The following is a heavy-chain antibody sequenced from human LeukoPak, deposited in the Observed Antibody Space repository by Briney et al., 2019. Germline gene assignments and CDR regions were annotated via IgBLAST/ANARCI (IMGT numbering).Heavy chain of an antibody. CDR1: GYTFTSYA. V-gene: IGHV1-3*01. J-gene: IGHJ4*02. CDR2: INAGNGNT. CDR3: ARGGSGNLPYYFDH. Sequence: ASVKVSCKASGYTFTSYAIHWVRQAPGQRLEWMGWINAGNGNTKYSQKFQGRVTITRDTSASTAYMEMSSLRSEDTAVYYCARGGSGNLPYYFDHWGQGTQVTVSS. D-gene: IGHD1-1*01.